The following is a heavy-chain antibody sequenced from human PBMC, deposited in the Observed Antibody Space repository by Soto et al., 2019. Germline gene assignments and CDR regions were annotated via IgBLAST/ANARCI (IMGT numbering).Heavy chain of an antibody. J-gene: IGHJ4*02. V-gene: IGHV3-9*01. D-gene: IGHD3-10*01. Sequence: EVQLVESGGGLVQPGRSLRLSCAASGFTFDDYAMHWVRQAPGKGLEWVSGISWNSGRIDYADSVKGRFTISRDNAKNSLFLQMNSLRTEDTALYYCAQGYGSGSYSSFDYWGQGTRVNVSS. CDR3: AQGYGSGSYSSFDY. CDR1: GFTFDDYA. CDR2: ISWNSGRI.